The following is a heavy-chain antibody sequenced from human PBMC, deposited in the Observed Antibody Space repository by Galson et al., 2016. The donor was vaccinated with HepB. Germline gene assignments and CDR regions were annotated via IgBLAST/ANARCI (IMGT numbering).Heavy chain of an antibody. CDR2: ISYDGRYQ. CDR1: GFSFSDYA. CDR3: ARPASIIAAAGTPLDN. D-gene: IGHD6-13*01. Sequence: SLRLSCAASGFSFSDYAIHWVRQSPGRGLEWVVTISYDGRYQYYADSVKGRFAISRDNSKNRVYLQMNNLRPEDTAIFYCARPASIIAAAGTPLDNWGQGTLVTVSS. J-gene: IGHJ4*02. V-gene: IGHV3-30*09.